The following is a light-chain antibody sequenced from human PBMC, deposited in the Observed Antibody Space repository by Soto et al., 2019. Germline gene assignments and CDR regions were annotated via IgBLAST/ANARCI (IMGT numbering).Light chain of an antibody. Sequence: QSALTQPTSVSGSPGQSITISCTGTSNDIGGYDYVSWYQQHPGTAPKLIIYEVGNRPSGVSDRFSGYKSDNTASLTISGLQAEDDADYYCSSYTSDTSWVFGRGTKLTVL. J-gene: IGLJ3*02. CDR3: SSYTSDTSWV. V-gene: IGLV2-14*01. CDR1: SNDIGGYDY. CDR2: EVG.